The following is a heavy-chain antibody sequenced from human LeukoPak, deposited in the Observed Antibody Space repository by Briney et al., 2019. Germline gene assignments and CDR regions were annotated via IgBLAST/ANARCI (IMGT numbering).Heavy chain of an antibody. J-gene: IGHJ4*02. CDR3: ASTAGYFNY. CDR2: ISSSSHTI. V-gene: IGHV3-48*01. D-gene: IGHD3-22*01. CDR1: GFTFRSYS. Sequence: GGSLRLSCAASGFTFRSYSMNWVRQVPGKGLEWISYISSSSHTIYYEDSVSGRFTISRDNAKNSLHLQMNSLRAEDTGIYYCASTAGYFNYWGQGTLVTVSS.